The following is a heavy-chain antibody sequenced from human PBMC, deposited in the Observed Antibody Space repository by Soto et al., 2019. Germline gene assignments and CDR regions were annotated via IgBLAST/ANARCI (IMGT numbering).Heavy chain of an antibody. V-gene: IGHV4-59*01. CDR2: ISYSGST. J-gene: IGHJ3*02. CDR3: ARDSKSDDAFDI. CDR1: GGSISTYT. Sequence: LSLTCTVSGGSISTYTWNWIRQSPGKGLEWIGYISYSGSTMSNPSLKSRVTISVDRSKNQLSLNLTSVTAADTAKYYCARDSKSDDAFDIWGLGTLVTVSS.